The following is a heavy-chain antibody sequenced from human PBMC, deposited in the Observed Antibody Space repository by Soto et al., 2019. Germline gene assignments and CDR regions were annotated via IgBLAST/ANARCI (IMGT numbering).Heavy chain of an antibody. Sequence: SETLSLTCAVYGGSFSGYYWSWIRQPPGKGLEWIGEINHSGGTNYNPSLKSRVTISVDTSKNQFSLKLSSVTAADTAVYYCAGYIVVVPAAIGAWYMDVWGKGTTVTVSS. CDR2: INHSGGT. V-gene: IGHV4-34*01. CDR3: AGYIVVVPAAIGAWYMDV. CDR1: GGSFSGYY. J-gene: IGHJ6*03. D-gene: IGHD2-2*01.